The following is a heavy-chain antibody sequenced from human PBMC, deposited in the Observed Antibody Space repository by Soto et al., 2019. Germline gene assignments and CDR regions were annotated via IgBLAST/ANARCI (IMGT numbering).Heavy chain of an antibody. Sequence: QVQLVQSGAEVKKPGSSLKVSCKASGGTFTNYAFSWVRQAPGQGPEWMGGIIPIFGTPDYAQKFQGRVIITADESTRKVSMELNSLRSDETAVYYCARERSVGYCITTTCPKPFYYYAMDVWGQGTTVTVSS. V-gene: IGHV1-69*12. CDR1: GGTFTNYA. J-gene: IGHJ6*02. D-gene: IGHD2-2*01. CDR2: IIPIFGTP. CDR3: ARERSVGYCITTTCPKPFYYYAMDV.